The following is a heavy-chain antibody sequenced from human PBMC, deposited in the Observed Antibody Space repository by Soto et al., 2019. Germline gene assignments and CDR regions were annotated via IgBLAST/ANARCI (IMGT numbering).Heavy chain of an antibody. D-gene: IGHD6-19*01. Sequence: QVQLVESGGGVVQPGRSLRLSCVASEFMFDSYGMHWVRQAPGKGLEWVAIILYDGSEKYHADSVKGRFTISRDNSKNTLYLQMNSLRAEDTALYYCAREPGRIAVAGFDYWGQGTLVTVSS. CDR3: AREPGRIAVAGFDY. CDR2: ILYDGSEK. J-gene: IGHJ4*02. V-gene: IGHV3-33*01. CDR1: EFMFDSYG.